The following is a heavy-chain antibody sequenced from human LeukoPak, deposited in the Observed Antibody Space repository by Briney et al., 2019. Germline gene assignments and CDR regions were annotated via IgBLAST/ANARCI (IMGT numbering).Heavy chain of an antibody. Sequence: PGGSLRLSCAASGFTFSDHYMEWVRQAPGKGLEWVGRIRNRANSYTTEYAASVKGRFTISRDDSKNSLYLQMKSLKTEDTAVYYCCRSVASGMGVMASWGQGTQVTVSP. J-gene: IGHJ5*02. CDR2: IRNRANSYTT. CDR1: GFTFSDHY. V-gene: IGHV3-72*01. CDR3: CRSVASGMGVMAS. D-gene: IGHD3-16*01.